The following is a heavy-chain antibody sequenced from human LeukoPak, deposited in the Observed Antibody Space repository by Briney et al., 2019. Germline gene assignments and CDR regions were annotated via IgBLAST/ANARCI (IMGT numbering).Heavy chain of an antibody. V-gene: IGHV4-34*01. J-gene: IGHJ4*02. D-gene: IGHD6-13*01. CDR3: ARGRIAAAGRVYFDY. CDR1: GGSFSGYY. Sequence: SETLSLTCAVYGGSFSGYYWSWIRQPPGKGLEWIGEINHSGSTNYNPSLKSRVTISVDTSKNQFSLKLSSVTAADTAVYYCARGRIAAAGRVYFDYWGQGTLVTVSS. CDR2: INHSGST.